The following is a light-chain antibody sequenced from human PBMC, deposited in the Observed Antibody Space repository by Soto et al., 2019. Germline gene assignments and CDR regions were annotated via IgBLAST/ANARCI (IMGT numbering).Light chain of an antibody. V-gene: IGKV3-20*01. Sequence: EIVLTQSPGTLSLSPGERATLSCRASQSVISSYLAWYQQKPGQAPRLVIYGASSRATGIPDRFSGSGSGTDFTLTISRLEPDDIAVYYCQQYGNSPLLSFGGGTKVEIK. CDR1: QSVISSY. CDR3: QQYGNSPLLS. CDR2: GAS. J-gene: IGKJ4*01.